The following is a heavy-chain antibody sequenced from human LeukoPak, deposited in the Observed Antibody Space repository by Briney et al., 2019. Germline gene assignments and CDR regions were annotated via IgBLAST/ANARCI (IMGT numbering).Heavy chain of an antibody. J-gene: IGHJ3*02. CDR3: ARSPRTRYSSSRRVDAFDI. Sequence: SETLSLTCGVYGGSFSGYYWTWIRQSPGMGLEWIGEIIHSGSTNYNPSLTSRVTISVDTSKNQFSLKLSSVTAADTAVYYCARSPRTRYSSSRRVDAFDIWGQGTMVTVSS. CDR2: IIHSGST. V-gene: IGHV4-34*12. CDR1: GGSFSGYY. D-gene: IGHD6-6*01.